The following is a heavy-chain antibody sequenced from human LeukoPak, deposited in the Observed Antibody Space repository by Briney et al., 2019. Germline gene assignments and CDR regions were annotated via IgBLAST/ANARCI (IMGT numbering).Heavy chain of an antibody. V-gene: IGHV4-4*07. J-gene: IGHJ4*02. Sequence: PSETLSLTCTVSTGSLNSYCWTWVRQPAGKGLEWIGRVSGTGTAYSNPSLESRVIISLDTSRNQFSLKLMSVTAADTAVYYCARGKELTGTSGHYSFDFWGQGTLVSVSS. CDR3: ARGKELTGTSGHYSFDF. D-gene: IGHD1-7*01. CDR2: VSGTGTA. CDR1: TGSLNSYC.